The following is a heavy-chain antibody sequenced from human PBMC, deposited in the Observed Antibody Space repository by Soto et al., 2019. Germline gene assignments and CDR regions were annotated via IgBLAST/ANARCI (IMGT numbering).Heavy chain of an antibody. Sequence: GGSLRLSCAASGFTFSNYWMSWVRQAPGKGLEWVANINQDGTEKYYVDSVKGRFTISRDNAKNSLSLQMNSLRAEDTAVYYCARAFKIVGVVITYYFDYWGQGNLVTVSS. V-gene: IGHV3-7*05. J-gene: IGHJ4*02. CDR1: GFTFSNYW. CDR3: ARAFKIVGVVITYYFDY. CDR2: INQDGTEK. D-gene: IGHD3-3*01.